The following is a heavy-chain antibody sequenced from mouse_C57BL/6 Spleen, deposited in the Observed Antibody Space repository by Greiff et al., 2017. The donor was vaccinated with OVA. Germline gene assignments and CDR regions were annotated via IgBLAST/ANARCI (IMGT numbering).Heavy chain of an antibody. Sequence: EVHLVESGGGLVKPGGSLKLSCAASGFTFSDYGMHWVRQAPEKGLEWVAYISSGSSTIYYADTVKGRFTISRDNAKNTLFLQMTSLRSEDTAMYYCASRTTVDWYFDVWGTGTTVTVSS. CDR1: GFTFSDYG. CDR3: ASRTTVDWYFDV. V-gene: IGHV5-17*01. CDR2: ISSGSSTI. D-gene: IGHD1-1*01. J-gene: IGHJ1*03.